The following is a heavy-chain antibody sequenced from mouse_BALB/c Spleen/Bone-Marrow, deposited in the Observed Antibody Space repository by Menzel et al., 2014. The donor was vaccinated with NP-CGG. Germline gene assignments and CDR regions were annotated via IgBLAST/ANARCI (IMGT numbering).Heavy chain of an antibody. Sequence: DVQLQESGGGLVQPGGSLKLSCAASGFDFSRYWMSWVRQAPGKGLEWIGEINPDSSTINYTPSLKDKFIISRDNAKNTRYLQMSKVRSEDTALYYCARLNYYGNLFGWGAGTTVTVSS. CDR2: INPDSSTI. J-gene: IGHJ1*01. V-gene: IGHV4-1*02. CDR3: ARLNYYGNLFG. D-gene: IGHD1-1*01. CDR1: GFDFSRYW.